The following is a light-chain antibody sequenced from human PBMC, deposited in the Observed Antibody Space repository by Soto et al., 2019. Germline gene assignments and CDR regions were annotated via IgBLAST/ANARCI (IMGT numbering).Light chain of an antibody. CDR1: QSISSY. V-gene: IGKV1-39*01. CDR3: QQSYSTPRT. Sequence: DIQMTQSPSCLSAPPGDRVTITCRASQSISSYLNWYQQKPGKAPKXMIYAASSLQSGVPSRFSGSGSGTDFTLTISSLQPEDFATYYCQQSYSTPRTLGPGTKVDIK. J-gene: IGKJ3*01. CDR2: AAS.